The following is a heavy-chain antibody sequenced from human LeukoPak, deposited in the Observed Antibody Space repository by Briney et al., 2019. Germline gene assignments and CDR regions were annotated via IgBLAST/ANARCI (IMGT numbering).Heavy chain of an antibody. Sequence: GASVKVSXKASGYTFTGYYMHWVRQAPGQGLEWIGRINPNSGGTNYAQKFQGRVTMTRDTSISTAYMELSRLRSDDTAVCYCASPLTYYYDSSGYSSDYWGQGTLVTVSS. D-gene: IGHD3-22*01. CDR1: GYTFTGYY. J-gene: IGHJ4*02. CDR2: INPNSGGT. V-gene: IGHV1-2*06. CDR3: ASPLTYYYDSSGYSSDY.